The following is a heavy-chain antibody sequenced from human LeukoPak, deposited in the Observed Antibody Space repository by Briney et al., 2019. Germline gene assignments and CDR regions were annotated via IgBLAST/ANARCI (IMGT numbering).Heavy chain of an antibody. D-gene: IGHD4/OR15-4a*01. CDR1: GGSISSSSYY. J-gene: IGHJ4*02. CDR2: IYHSGST. Sequence: PSETLSLTCTVSGGSISSSSYYWGWIRQPPGKGLEWIGYIYHSGSTYYNPSLKSRVTISVDRSKNQFSLKLSSVTAADTAVYYCARAEPGAAPFDYWGQGTLVTVSS. CDR3: ARAEPGAAPFDY. V-gene: IGHV4-39*07.